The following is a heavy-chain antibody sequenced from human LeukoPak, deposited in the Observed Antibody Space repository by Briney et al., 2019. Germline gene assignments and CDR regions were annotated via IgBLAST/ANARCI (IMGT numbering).Heavy chain of an antibody. D-gene: IGHD6-13*01. Sequence: KPSETLSLTCSVAGDSISSHYWSWIRQPPGKGLEWIGYRSFSGITNYNPSLNSRVTISVDASKNQFSLKLSSVTAADTAVYYCAGWGYSSSRVSYYFDYWGQGTLVTVSS. V-gene: IGHV4-59*08. CDR3: AGWGYSSSRVSYYFDY. J-gene: IGHJ4*02. CDR2: RSFSGIT. CDR1: GDSISSHY.